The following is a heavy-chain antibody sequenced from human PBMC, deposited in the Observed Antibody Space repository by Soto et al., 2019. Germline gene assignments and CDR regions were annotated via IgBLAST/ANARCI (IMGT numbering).Heavy chain of an antibody. J-gene: IGHJ4*02. CDR1: GYTFTSYY. CDR3: GRDLWVAAFDS. V-gene: IGHV1-46*01. Sequence: ASVKVSCKASGYTFTSYYMHWVRQAPGQGLEWMGIINPSGGSTSYAQKFQGRVTMTRDTSTSTVYMELSSLRSEDTAVYYCGRDLWVAAFDSWGQGTLVTVSS. CDR2: INPSGGST. D-gene: IGHD2-15*01.